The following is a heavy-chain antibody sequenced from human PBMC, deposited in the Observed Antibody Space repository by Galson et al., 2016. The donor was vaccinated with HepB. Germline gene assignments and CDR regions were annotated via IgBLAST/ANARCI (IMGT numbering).Heavy chain of an antibody. CDR2: IGISGAT. Sequence: SLRLSCAASGFSFSSYDMHWVRQATGKGLEWVSAIGISGATYYSDSVRGRFTISRDNAKNSFYLQMNSLRAEDTAVYYGFGAQSSPWGQGTLVTVSS. D-gene: IGHD4/OR15-4a*01. CDR3: FGAQSSP. J-gene: IGHJ5*02. CDR1: GFSFSSYD. V-gene: IGHV3-13*01.